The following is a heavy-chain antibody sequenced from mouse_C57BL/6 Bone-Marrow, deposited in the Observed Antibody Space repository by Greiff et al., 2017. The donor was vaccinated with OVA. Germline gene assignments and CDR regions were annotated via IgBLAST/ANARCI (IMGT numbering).Heavy chain of an antibody. CDR1: GFNIKDYY. Sequence: EVQLQQSGAELVKPGASVKLSCTASGFNIKDYYMHWVKQRTEQGLEWIGRIDPEDGETKYAQKFQGKATITADTSSNTAYLQLSSLTSEDTAVYYCAREGWLRLDYWGQGTTLTVSS. CDR3: AREGWLRLDY. D-gene: IGHD2-2*01. CDR2: IDPEDGET. J-gene: IGHJ2*01. V-gene: IGHV14-2*01.